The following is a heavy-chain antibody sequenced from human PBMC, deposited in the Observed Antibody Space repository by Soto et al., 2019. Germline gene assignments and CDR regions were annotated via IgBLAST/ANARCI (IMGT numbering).Heavy chain of an antibody. CDR2: IIPIFGTA. CDR3: ARLSLLWFGELLYGMDV. J-gene: IGHJ6*02. CDR1: GGTFSSYA. Sequence: SVKVSCKASGGTFSSYAISWVRQAPGQGLEWMGGIIPIFGTANYAQKFQGRVTITADKSTSTAYMELSSLKASDTAMYYCARLSLLWFGELLYGMDVWGQGTTVTVSS. V-gene: IGHV1-69*06. D-gene: IGHD3-10*01.